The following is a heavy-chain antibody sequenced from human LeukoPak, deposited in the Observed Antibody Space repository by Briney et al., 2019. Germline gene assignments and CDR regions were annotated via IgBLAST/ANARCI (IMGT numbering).Heavy chain of an antibody. V-gene: IGHV1-8*01. CDR1: GYTFTSYD. Sequence: ASVKVSCKASGYTFTSYDINWVRQATGQGLEWMGWMNPNSGSTGYAQKFQGRVTMTRNTSISTAYMELSSLRSEDTAVYYCARGGAKAQRITIFGVVIGSWFDPWGQGTLVTVSS. J-gene: IGHJ5*02. D-gene: IGHD3-3*01. CDR2: MNPNSGST. CDR3: ARGGAKAQRITIFGVVIGSWFDP.